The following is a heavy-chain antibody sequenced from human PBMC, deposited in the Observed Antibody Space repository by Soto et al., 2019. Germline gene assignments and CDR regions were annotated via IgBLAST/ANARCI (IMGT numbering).Heavy chain of an antibody. CDR1: GYTFTSYG. J-gene: IGHJ5*02. V-gene: IGHV1-18*01. CDR2: ISAYNGNT. D-gene: IGHD3-3*01. CDR3: ARGYDFWSGYNWFDP. Sequence: ASVKVSCKASGYTFTSYGIGWVRQAPGQGLEWMGWISAYNGNTNYAQKLQGRVTMTTDTSTSTAYMELRSLRSDDTAVYYCARGYDFWSGYNWFDPSGQGTLVTVSS.